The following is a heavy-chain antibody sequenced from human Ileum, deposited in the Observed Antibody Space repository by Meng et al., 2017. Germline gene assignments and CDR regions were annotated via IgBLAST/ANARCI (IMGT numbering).Heavy chain of an antibody. CDR3: AHRRGMSTTGGLFDP. Sequence: SGPTLVKPTQTLTLTCTFSGFPLTTSGVGVGWIRQPPGKALEWLAVIYWSDEKRYSPTLKSRLTITKDTSKNQVVLTVTNMDTVDTGTYYCAHRRGMSTTGGLFDPWGQGTLVTVSS. D-gene: IGHD1-1*01. J-gene: IGHJ5*02. CDR1: GFPLTTSGVG. CDR2: IYWSDEK. V-gene: IGHV2-5*01.